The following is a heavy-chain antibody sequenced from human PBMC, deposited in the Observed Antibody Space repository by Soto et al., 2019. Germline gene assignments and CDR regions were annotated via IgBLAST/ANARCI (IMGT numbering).Heavy chain of an antibody. V-gene: IGHV3-33*01. D-gene: IGHD4-17*01. J-gene: IGHJ3*02. CDR1: GFTFSSYG. CDR2: IWYDGSNK. Sequence: GGSLRLSCAPSGFTFSSYGIHWARQAPGKGLEWVAVIWYDGSNKVYADSVKGRFTISRDNSKNTLYLQMNSLRAEDTAVYYCARDLSGDYGALDTWGQGTMVTVSS. CDR3: ARDLSGDYGALDT.